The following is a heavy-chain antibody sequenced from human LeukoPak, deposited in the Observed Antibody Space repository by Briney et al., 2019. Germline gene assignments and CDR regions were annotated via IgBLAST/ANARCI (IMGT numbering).Heavy chain of an antibody. Sequence: SQTLSLTCAVSGGSISSGGYSWSWIRQPPGKGLEWIGYIYHSGSTYYNPSLKSRVTISVDRSKNQFSLKLSSVTAADTAVYYCARCSVIWLGESIDDIWGQGTMVTVSS. CDR3: ARCSVIWLGESIDDI. J-gene: IGHJ3*02. V-gene: IGHV4-30-2*01. D-gene: IGHD3-10*01. CDR2: IYHSGST. CDR1: GGSISSGGYS.